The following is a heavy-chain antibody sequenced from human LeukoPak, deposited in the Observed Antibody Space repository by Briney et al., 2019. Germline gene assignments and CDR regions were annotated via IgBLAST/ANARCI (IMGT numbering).Heavy chain of an antibody. D-gene: IGHD3-22*01. CDR3: ARDDGSSGYYHRIWFDP. CDR1: GGTFSSYA. J-gene: IGHJ5*02. V-gene: IGHV1-69*05. CDR2: IIPIFGTA. Sequence: SVKVSCKASGGTFSSYAISWVRQAPGQGLEWMGGIIPIFGTANYAQKFQGRVTITTDESTSTAYMELSSLRSEDTAVYYCARDDGSSGYYHRIWFDPWGQGTLVTISS.